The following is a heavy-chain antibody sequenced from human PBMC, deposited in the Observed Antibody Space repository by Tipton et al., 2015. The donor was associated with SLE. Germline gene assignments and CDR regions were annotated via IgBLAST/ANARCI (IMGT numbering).Heavy chain of an antibody. Sequence: RSLRLSCAASGFTFSSYAMHWVRQAPGKGLERVAVISYDGSNKYYADSVKGRFTISRDNSKNTLYLQMNSLRAEDTAVYYCAKVGNGPYDYWGQGTLVTVSS. CDR1: GFTFSSYA. J-gene: IGHJ4*02. V-gene: IGHV3-30-3*01. D-gene: IGHD1-1*01. CDR3: AKVGNGPYDY. CDR2: ISYDGSNK.